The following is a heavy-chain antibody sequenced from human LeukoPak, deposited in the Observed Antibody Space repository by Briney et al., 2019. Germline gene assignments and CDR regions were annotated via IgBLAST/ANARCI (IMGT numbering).Heavy chain of an antibody. CDR2: ITGSGDRT. CDR1: GFTFTNHG. V-gene: IGHV3-23*01. D-gene: IGHD3-22*01. CDR3: TKLRGSSDYYGTFDY. Sequence: GGSLRLSCAASGFTFTNHGMSWVRQALGKGLEWVSAITGSGDRTYYADSVKGRFTISRDNSKNTLYLQMSRLRAEDTAVYYCTKLRGSSDYYGTFDYWGQGTLVTVSS. J-gene: IGHJ4*02.